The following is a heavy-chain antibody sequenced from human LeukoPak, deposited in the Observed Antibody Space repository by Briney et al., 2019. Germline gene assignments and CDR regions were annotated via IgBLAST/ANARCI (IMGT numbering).Heavy chain of an antibody. V-gene: IGHV3-53*04. CDR3: ARGRDGYSDARFDY. J-gene: IGHJ4*02. CDR1: GFTVSSNY. CDR2: IYSGGST. D-gene: IGHD5-24*01. Sequence: GGSLRLSCAASGFTVSSNYMSWVRQAPGKGLEWVSVIYSGGSTYYADSVKGRFTISRHNSKNTLYLQMNSLRAEDTAVYYCARGRDGYSDARFDYWGQGTLVTVSS.